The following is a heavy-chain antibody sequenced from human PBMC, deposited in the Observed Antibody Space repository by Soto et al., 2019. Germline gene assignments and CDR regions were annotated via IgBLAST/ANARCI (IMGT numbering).Heavy chain of an antibody. J-gene: IGHJ4*02. CDR3: AREPLAHSYFDF. CDR1: GDSVSSHY. CDR2: LYNDERT. V-gene: IGHV4-4*07. Sequence: SETLSLTCTVSGDSVSSHYWSWIRQPAGKGLEWLGRLYNDERTNYNPSLKSRVTMSMDTSKNQFSLKPTSVTAADSAVYFCAREPLAHSYFDFWGQGILVTVSS.